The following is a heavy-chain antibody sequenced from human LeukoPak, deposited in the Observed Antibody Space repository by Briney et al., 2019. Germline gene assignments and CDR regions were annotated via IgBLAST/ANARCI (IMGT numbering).Heavy chain of an antibody. CDR1: GFTFSSYA. Sequence: PGGSLRLSCAASGFTFSSYAMSWVRQAPGKGLEWVSAISGSGGSTCHADSVKGQFTISRDNSKNTLYLQMNSLRAEDTAVYYCAKTGTTGTAVSFDYWGQGTLVTVSS. D-gene: IGHD1-1*01. J-gene: IGHJ4*02. CDR3: AKTGTTGTAVSFDY. V-gene: IGHV3-23*01. CDR2: ISGSGGST.